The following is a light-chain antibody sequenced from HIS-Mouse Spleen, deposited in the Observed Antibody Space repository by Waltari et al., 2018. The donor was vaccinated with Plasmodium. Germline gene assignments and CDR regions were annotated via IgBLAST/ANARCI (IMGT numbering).Light chain of an antibody. J-gene: IGLJ2*01. V-gene: IGLV3-21*02. CDR3: QVWDSSSDHPV. CDR1: TLGGKS. CDR2: DDS. Sequence: SYVLTQPPSVSVAPGQTGRTTGGGDTLGGKSANRYQQKPGQAPVLVVYDDSDRPSGIPERFSGSNSGNTATLTISRVEAGDEADYYCQVWDSSSDHPVFGGGTKLTVL.